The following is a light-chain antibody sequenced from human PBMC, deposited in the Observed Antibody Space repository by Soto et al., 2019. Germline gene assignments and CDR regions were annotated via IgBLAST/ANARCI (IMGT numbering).Light chain of an antibody. Sequence: EVVMTQSPATLSVSPGDRATLSCRASQSVNSHLAWYQQKPGQAPRLLIYATSTRASGVPARFSGSGSGTEFTITISSLQSEDSAIYYCQQYDDWRLLTFGGGTKVEI. CDR3: QQYDDWRLLT. CDR2: ATS. V-gene: IGKV3-15*01. J-gene: IGKJ4*01. CDR1: QSVNSH.